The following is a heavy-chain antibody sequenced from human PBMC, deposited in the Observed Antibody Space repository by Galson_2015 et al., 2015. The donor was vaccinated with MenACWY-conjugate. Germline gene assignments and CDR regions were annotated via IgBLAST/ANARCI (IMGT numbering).Heavy chain of an antibody. V-gene: IGHV2-70*11. CDR3: ARMGVVPTAIHGYYFDY. Sequence: PALVKPTQTLTLPCTFSGLSLSTSGMCVSWIRQPPGKALEWLARIDWGDDKYYSTSLKTRLTISKDTSKNQVVLTMTNMDPVDTATYYCARMGVVPTAIHGYYFDYWGQGTLVTVSS. D-gene: IGHD2-2*02. J-gene: IGHJ4*02. CDR1: GLSLSTSGMC. CDR2: IDWGDDK.